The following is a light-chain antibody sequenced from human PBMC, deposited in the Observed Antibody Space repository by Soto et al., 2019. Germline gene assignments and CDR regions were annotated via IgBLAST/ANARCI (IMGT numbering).Light chain of an antibody. V-gene: IGLV2-14*01. J-gene: IGLJ1*01. Sequence: QSALTQPASVSGSPGQSITISCTGYIYYDFVSWYQQHPGTAPKLVIYEVSNRPSGTSDRFSGSKSGHTASLTISGLQTEDEAVYYCGSYTSSSNYVFGTGTKLTVL. CDR3: GSYTSSSNYV. CDR2: EVS. CDR1: IYYDF.